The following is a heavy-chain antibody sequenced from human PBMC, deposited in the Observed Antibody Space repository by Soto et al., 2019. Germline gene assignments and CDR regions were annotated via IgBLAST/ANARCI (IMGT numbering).Heavy chain of an antibody. V-gene: IGHV1-69*13. D-gene: IGHD6-19*01. CDR3: ARVSSGWNTADY. J-gene: IGHJ4*02. CDR2: IIPIFGTA. Sequence: ASVKVSCKASGDTFSSYAISWVRQAPGQGLEWMGGIIPIFGTANYAQKFQGRVTITADESTSTAYRELSSLRSEDTAVYYCARVSSGWNTADYWGQGTLVTVSS. CDR1: GDTFSSYA.